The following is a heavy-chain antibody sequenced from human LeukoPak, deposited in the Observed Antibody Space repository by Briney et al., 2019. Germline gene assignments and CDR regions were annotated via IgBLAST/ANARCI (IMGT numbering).Heavy chain of an antibody. V-gene: IGHV3-23*01. CDR1: GSTFSSYA. Sequence: GGSLRLSCAASGSTFSSYAMSWVRQAPGKGLEWVSAISGSGGSTYYADSVKGRFTISRDNAKNSLYLQMNSLRAEDTALYYCAKDTTFGGYCSSTSCYMTYFDYWGQGALVTVSS. J-gene: IGHJ4*02. D-gene: IGHD2-2*02. CDR3: AKDTTFGGYCSSTSCYMTYFDY. CDR2: ISGSGGST.